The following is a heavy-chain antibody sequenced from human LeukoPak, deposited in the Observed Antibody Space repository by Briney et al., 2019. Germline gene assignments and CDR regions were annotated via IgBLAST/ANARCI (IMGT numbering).Heavy chain of an antibody. Sequence: GGSLRLSCAASGFTVSSNYMSWVRQAPGKGLEWVSVIYSGGSTYYADSVKGRSTISRDNSKNTLYLQMNSLRAEDTAVYYCARDLLYSLMVRGEDSYGMDVWGKGTTVTVSS. V-gene: IGHV3-53*01. J-gene: IGHJ6*04. D-gene: IGHD3-10*01. CDR3: ARDLLYSLMVRGEDSYGMDV. CDR2: IYSGGST. CDR1: GFTVSSNY.